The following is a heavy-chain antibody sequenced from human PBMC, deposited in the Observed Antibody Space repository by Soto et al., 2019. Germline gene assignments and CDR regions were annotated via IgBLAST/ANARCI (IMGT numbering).Heavy chain of an antibody. J-gene: IGHJ5*02. CDR2: IIPIFATA. V-gene: IGHV1-69*13. CDR1: GGTFSSYA. D-gene: IGHD1-1*01. Sequence: SVTVSCKASGGTFSSYAISWVRQAPGQGLEWMGGIIPIFATANYAQKFQGRVTITADESTSTAYMELSSLRSEDTAVYYCARDLSRQSWKWFDPWGQGTLVTVSA. CDR3: ARDLSRQSWKWFDP.